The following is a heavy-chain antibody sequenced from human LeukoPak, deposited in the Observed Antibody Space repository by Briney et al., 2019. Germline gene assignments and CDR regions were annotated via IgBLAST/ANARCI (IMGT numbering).Heavy chain of an antibody. J-gene: IGHJ6*02. D-gene: IGHD6-25*01. V-gene: IGHV1-8*01. CDR2: MNPNSGNT. CDR1: GYIFSSFD. Sequence: GASVKVSCKASGYIFSSFDINWVRQAPGQGLEWMGWMNPNSGNTGYAQKFHGRVTMTGDTSISTAYMELSSLRSEDTAVYYCARRLVQYYGMDVWGQGTTVTVSS. CDR3: ARRLVQYYGMDV.